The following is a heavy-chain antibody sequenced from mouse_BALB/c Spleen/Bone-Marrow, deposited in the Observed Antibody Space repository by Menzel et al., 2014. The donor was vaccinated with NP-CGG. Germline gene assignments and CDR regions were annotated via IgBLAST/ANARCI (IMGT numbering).Heavy chain of an antibody. CDR2: ISNGGSYT. D-gene: IGHD1-1*02. CDR1: GFTFSTYI. Sequence: EVMLVESGGGLVQPGGSLKLSCAASGFTFSTYIMSWVRQTPEKRLEWVATISNGGSYTYYPDSVKGRFTKSKDKGKNSLNLQISRLKSEATYMYDCTGEHFRHYFFDYWGQGTTLTVSS. CDR3: TGEHFRHYFFDY. J-gene: IGHJ2*01. V-gene: IGHV5-6-4*01.